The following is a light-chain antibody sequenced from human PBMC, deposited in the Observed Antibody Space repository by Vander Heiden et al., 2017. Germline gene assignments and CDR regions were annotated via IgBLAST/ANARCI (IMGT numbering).Light chain of an antibody. V-gene: IGLV8-61*01. CDR1: FGSVSTSSY. CDR3: VLYMGSGIWV. Sequence: QTVVTQEPSFSVSLGGPVTLTCGLSFGSVSTSSYPSWYQQTPGQAPRTLIYSTNTRSSGVPDRFSGSIVGNKAALTITGAQADDESDYYCVLYMGSGIWVFGGGTKLTVL. J-gene: IGLJ3*02. CDR2: STN.